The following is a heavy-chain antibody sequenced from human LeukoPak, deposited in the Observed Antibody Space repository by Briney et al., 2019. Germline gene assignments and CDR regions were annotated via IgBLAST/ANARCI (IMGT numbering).Heavy chain of an antibody. CDR2: ITSSGSAI. D-gene: IGHD2-2*03. Sequence: GGSLRLSCAASGFTFSHFWMSWVRQAPGKGLEWVSYITSSGSAIYYADSLKGRFTISRDNAKRSLYLQMNSLRAEDTAVYYCAAEKGGPIGFWGQGTLVTVSS. J-gene: IGHJ4*02. CDR3: AAEKGGPIGF. V-gene: IGHV3-48*01. CDR1: GFTFSHFW.